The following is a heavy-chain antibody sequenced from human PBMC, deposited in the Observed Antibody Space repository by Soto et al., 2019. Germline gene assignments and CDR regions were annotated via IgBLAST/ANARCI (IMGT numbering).Heavy chain of an antibody. V-gene: IGHV3-23*01. CDR2: ISGSGATT. CDR1: VITFIADA. CDR3: AKSFSSNWYDYFDY. J-gene: IGHJ4*02. Sequence: LMXCCATSVITFIADAMSWVRQAAGKGLEWVSAISGSGATTYYADSVKGRFTISRDKSKNTLYLQMNSLRAEDTALYYCAKSFSSNWYDYFDYWGQGSLVTVSS. D-gene: IGHD6-13*01.